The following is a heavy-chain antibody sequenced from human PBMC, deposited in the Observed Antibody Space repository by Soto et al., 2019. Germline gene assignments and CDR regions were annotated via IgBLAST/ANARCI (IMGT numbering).Heavy chain of an antibody. D-gene: IGHD1-1*01. J-gene: IGHJ5*02. CDR3: ARGPILPGATSWLDP. V-gene: IGHV1-69*01. Sequence: QVQLVQSGAEVKTPGSSVEVSCKASGGIFSSLSITWVRQVPGHGLEWMGGIIPMTGTPNYAEKFQGRLTLTADVSTRTANLVLSSLRSEDTAVYYCARGPILPGATSWLDPWGQGTVVIVSS. CDR2: IIPMTGTP. CDR1: GGIFSSLS.